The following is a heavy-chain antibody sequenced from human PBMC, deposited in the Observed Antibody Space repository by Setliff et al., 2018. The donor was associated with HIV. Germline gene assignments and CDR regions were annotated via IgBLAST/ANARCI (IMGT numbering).Heavy chain of an antibody. Sequence: SGPTLVNPTETLTLTCAFSGFSLATDGASLGWIRQPPGEGPEWLALIYWDGDTRYNPSLKGRLTVTKATSNNHVVLTMTNVDSVDTATYYCAEGRFGANDAFDIWGQGTMVTVSS. CDR2: IYWDGDT. J-gene: IGHJ3*02. CDR3: AEGRFGANDAFDI. CDR1: GFSLATDGAS. V-gene: IGHV2-5*02. D-gene: IGHD3-10*01.